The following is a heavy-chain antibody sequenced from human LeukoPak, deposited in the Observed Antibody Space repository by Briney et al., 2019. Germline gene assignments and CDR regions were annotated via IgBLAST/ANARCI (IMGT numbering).Heavy chain of an antibody. CDR1: GGSISSYY. Sequence: KPSETLSLTCTVSGGSISSYYWSWIRQPPGKGLEWIGYVYYSGSTNYNPSLKSRVTISVDTSKNQFSLRLSSVTAADTAVYYCARSQKRNVLLWFGELLPQFDYWGQGTLVTVSS. CDR2: VYYSGST. J-gene: IGHJ4*02. CDR3: ARSQKRNVLLWFGELLPQFDY. V-gene: IGHV4-59*01. D-gene: IGHD3-10*01.